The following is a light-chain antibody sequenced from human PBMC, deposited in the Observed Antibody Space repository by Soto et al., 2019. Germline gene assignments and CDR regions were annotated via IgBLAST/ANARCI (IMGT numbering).Light chain of an antibody. CDR1: QSLSNNY. V-gene: IGKV3-20*01. Sequence: EIVLTQSPGTLSLSPGERAALSCRASQSLSNNYLAWYQQKPGQAPRLLIYAASSRATGIPDRFSGSGSGTDFTLTISRLEPEDFAVYYCQQYLGSTGITLGQGTRLEIK. J-gene: IGKJ5*01. CDR2: AAS. CDR3: QQYLGSTGIT.